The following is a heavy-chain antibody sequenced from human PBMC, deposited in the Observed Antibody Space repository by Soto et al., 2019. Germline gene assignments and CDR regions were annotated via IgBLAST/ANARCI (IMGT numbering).Heavy chain of an antibody. Sequence: GSLRLSCAASGFTFSSYWMSWVRQAPGKGLEWVANIKQDGSEKYYVDSVKGRFTISRDNAKNSLYLQMNSLRAEDTAVYYCARARGYSYGYVYYGMDVWGQGTTVTVSS. V-gene: IGHV3-7*01. CDR3: ARARGYSYGYVYYGMDV. J-gene: IGHJ6*02. CDR1: GFTFSSYW. D-gene: IGHD5-18*01. CDR2: IKQDGSEK.